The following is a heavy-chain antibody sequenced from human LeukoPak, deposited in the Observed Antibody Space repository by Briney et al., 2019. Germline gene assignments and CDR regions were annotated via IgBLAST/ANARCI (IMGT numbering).Heavy chain of an antibody. D-gene: IGHD6-19*01. CDR2: MNPNSGNT. CDR1: GYPFLSYV. V-gene: IGHV1-8*02. Sequence: ASVKVSCKDSGYPFLSYVLNRVRQATGQGLEWMGWMNPNSGNTGYAQRFQGRVTMTRNTSISTAYMEVSSLRSEDTAMYFCARGRGYSNGWFEADDYWGQGTLVTVSS. J-gene: IGHJ4*02. CDR3: ARGRGYSNGWFEADDY.